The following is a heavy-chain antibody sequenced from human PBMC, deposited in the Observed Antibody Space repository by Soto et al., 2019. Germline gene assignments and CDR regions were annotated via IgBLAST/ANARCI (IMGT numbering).Heavy chain of an antibody. CDR3: ASGGTPFDY. CDR1: GYTFTNFG. D-gene: IGHD3-16*01. Sequence: QVQLVRSGAEVKKPGASVKVSCKTSGYTFTNFGLSWVRQAPGQGLEWMGWISAYNGNTNYAQNFQGRVTVTTNTSTSKAYMELRSLKSDDTAVYYCASGGTPFDYWGQGALVTVSS. J-gene: IGHJ4*02. V-gene: IGHV1-18*01. CDR2: ISAYNGNT.